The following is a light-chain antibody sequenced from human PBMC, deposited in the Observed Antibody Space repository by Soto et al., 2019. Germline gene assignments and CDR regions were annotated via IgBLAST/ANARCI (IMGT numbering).Light chain of an antibody. J-gene: IGLJ1*01. V-gene: IGLV2-14*01. Sequence: QSALTQPASVSGSPGQSITISCTGTNSDVGGYNYVSWYQQHPGKAPKLMIHEVTNRPSGVSNRFSGSRSGNTASLTISGLQAEDEADYYCSSYTDSSNYVFGTGTQLTVL. CDR2: EVT. CDR3: SSYTDSSNYV. CDR1: NSDVGGYNY.